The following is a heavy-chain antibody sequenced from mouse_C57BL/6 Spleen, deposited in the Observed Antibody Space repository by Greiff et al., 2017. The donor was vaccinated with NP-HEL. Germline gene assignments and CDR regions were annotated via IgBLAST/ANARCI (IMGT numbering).Heavy chain of an antibody. D-gene: IGHD1-1*01. CDR2: IDPSDSYT. J-gene: IGHJ4*01. CDR3: ARKGVAKDYYAMDY. CDR1: GYTFTSYW. V-gene: IGHV1-69*01. Sequence: QVQLKQPGAELVMPGASVKLSCKASGYTFTSYWMHWVKQRPGQGLEWIGEIDPSDSYTNYNQKFKGKSTLTVDKSSSTAYMQLSSLTSEDSAVYYCARKGVAKDYYAMDYWGQGTSVTVSS.